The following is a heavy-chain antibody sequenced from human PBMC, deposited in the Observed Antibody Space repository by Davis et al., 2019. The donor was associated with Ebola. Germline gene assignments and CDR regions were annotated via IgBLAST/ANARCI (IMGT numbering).Heavy chain of an antibody. Sequence: MPSETLSLTCAISGDSVSSNTAAWNWIRQSPSRGLEWLGRTYYRSKWLVDYAVSVKSRMTINSDTSKNQFSLQLSSVTPEDTAVYYCARDPPYDQGYDYWGQGILVTVSS. CDR3: ARDPPYDQGYDY. CDR2: TYYRSKWLV. J-gene: IGHJ4*02. CDR1: GDSVSSNTAA. V-gene: IGHV6-1*01. D-gene: IGHD3-22*01.